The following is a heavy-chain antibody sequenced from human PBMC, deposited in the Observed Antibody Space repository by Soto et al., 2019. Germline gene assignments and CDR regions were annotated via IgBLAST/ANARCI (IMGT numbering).Heavy chain of an antibody. CDR2: ISSSGGTI. D-gene: IGHD2-2*01. J-gene: IGHJ4*02. CDR1: RFTFSGYY. V-gene: IGHV3-11*01. CDR3: ARDLGFCDSAICYAYYFDY. Sequence: QVQLVESGGGLVKPGGSLRLSCAASRFTFSGYYMSWIRQAPGKGLEWVSYISSSGGTIYYADSVKGRFTISRDNAKNSLYLQMNSLRAEDTAVYYCARDLGFCDSAICYAYYFDYCGQGTLVTVSS.